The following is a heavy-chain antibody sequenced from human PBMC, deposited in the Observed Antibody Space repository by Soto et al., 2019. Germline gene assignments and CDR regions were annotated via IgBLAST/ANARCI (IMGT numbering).Heavy chain of an antibody. D-gene: IGHD3-16*01. CDR1: GYTFTSYF. CDR3: ARGPETYTAFDI. J-gene: IGHJ3*02. Sequence: GASVKVSCKASGYTFTSYFIHWVRQAPGQGLEWMGLINPSGGSTNYAQSRVTLTRDTSTSTVYMELSSLRSEDTAIYFCARGPETYTAFDIWGQGKMVNVS. V-gene: IGHV1-46*03. CDR2: INPSGGST.